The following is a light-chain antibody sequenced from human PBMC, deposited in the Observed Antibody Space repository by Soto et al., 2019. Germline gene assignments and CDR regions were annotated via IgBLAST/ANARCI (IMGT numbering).Light chain of an antibody. J-gene: IGKJ1*01. V-gene: IGKV1-5*01. CDR3: QQYNTYPT. CDR2: DAS. CDR1: QSISSW. Sequence: DIQMTQSPSTLSASVGDRVTITCRASQSISSWLAWNQQKPGKAPKLLIYDASSLESVVPSRFSGSGSGTEFTLTISSLQPDDFATYYCQQYNTYPTFGQGTKVEIK.